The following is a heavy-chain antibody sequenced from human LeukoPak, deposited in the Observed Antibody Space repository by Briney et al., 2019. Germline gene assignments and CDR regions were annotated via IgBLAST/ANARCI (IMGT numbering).Heavy chain of an antibody. D-gene: IGHD5-24*01. J-gene: IGHJ6*02. CDR3: ARAWDGYNQGIYYGMDV. CDR2: IIPILGIA. Sequence: SVKVSCKASGYTFTSYGISWVRQAPGQGLEWMGRIIPILGIANYAQKFQGRVTITADKSTSTAYMELSSLRSEDTAVYYCARAWDGYNQGIYYGMDVWGQGTTVTVSS. V-gene: IGHV1-69*04. CDR1: GYTFTSYG.